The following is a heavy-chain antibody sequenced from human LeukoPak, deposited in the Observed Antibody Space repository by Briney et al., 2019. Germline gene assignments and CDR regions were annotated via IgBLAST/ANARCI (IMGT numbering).Heavy chain of an antibody. D-gene: IGHD6-13*01. Sequence: GGSLRLSCAASGFTFSSYSTNWVRQAPGKGLEWVSSITSSSSNIYYADSVKGRFTISRDNAKNSLYLQMNSLRAEDTAVYYCARGGGSSWYNFDYWGQGTLVTVSS. CDR1: GFTFSSYS. V-gene: IGHV3-21*01. CDR3: ARGGGSSWYNFDY. J-gene: IGHJ4*02. CDR2: ITSSSSNI.